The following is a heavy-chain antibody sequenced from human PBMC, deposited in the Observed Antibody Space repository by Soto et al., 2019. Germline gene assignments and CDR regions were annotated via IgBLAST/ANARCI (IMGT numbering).Heavy chain of an antibody. CDR3: ARAYSSSNYFDY. Sequence: SETLSLTCAVYGGSFSGYYWSWIRQPPGKGLEWIGEINHSGSTNYNPSLKSRVTISVDTSENQFSLKLSSVTAADTAVYYCARAYSSSNYFDYWGQGTLVTVSS. CDR1: GGSFSGYY. CDR2: INHSGST. D-gene: IGHD6-6*01. J-gene: IGHJ4*02. V-gene: IGHV4-34*01.